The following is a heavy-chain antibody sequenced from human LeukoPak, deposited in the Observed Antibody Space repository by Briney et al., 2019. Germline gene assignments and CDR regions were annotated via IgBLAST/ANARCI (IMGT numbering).Heavy chain of an antibody. V-gene: IGHV3-23*01. CDR3: ASSRGNFDY. J-gene: IGHJ4*02. Sequence: GGSLRLSCAASGFTFSSYGMSWVRQAPGKGLEWVSAISGSGGSTYYADSVKGRFTVSRDDAKNSLYLQMNSLRAEDTAVYYCASSRGNFDYWGQGTLVTVSS. CDR2: ISGSGGST. CDR1: GFTFSSYG.